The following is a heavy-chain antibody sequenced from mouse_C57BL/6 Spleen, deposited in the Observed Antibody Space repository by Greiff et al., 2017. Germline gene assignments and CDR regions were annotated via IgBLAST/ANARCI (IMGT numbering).Heavy chain of an antibody. J-gene: IGHJ4*01. CDR2: INPSNGGT. D-gene: IGHD1-1*02. CDR1: GYTFTSYW. Sequence: QVQLQQPGTELVKPGASVKLSCKASGYTFTSYWMHWVKQRPGPGLEWIGNINPSNGGTNYNEKFKNKATLTVDKSSSTAYMQRSSLTSEDSAVYYGARRGWEAMDYWGQGTSVTVSS. V-gene: IGHV1-53*01. CDR3: ARRGWEAMDY.